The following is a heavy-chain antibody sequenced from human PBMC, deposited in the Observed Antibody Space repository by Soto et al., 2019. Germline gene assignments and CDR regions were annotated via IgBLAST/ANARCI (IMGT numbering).Heavy chain of an antibody. V-gene: IGHV3-30-3*01. CDR3: TSNYGDYGGTLRDY. CDR2: ISYDGSNK. D-gene: IGHD4-17*01. Sequence: SGGAPGLSFSAPWFTFHKYSLRSGPPAPREGAGGGGLISYDGSNKYYAASVKGRFTISRDNSKNTLYLQMNSLRAEDTAVYYCTSNYGDYGGTLRDYWGQGTLVTVSS. CDR1: WFTFHKYS. J-gene: IGHJ4*02.